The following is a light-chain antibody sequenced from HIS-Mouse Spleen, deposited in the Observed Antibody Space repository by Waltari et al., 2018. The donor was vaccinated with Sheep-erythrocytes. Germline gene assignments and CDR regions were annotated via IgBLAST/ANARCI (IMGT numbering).Light chain of an antibody. Sequence: QSALTQPRSVSGSPGQSVTISCTGTSSDVGGYNYVSWYQQHPGKAPKLMIYDVSKGASGVPDRFSGSKAGKTASLTISGLQAEDEADYYCCSYAGSYNHVFATGTKVTVL. V-gene: IGLV2-11*01. CDR2: DVS. CDR1: SSDVGGYNY. J-gene: IGLJ1*01. CDR3: CSYAGSYNHV.